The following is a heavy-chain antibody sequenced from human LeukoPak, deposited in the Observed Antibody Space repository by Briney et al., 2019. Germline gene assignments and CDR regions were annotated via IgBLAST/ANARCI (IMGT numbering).Heavy chain of an antibody. D-gene: IGHD6-13*01. CDR2: ISGSGGDT. CDR1: GFTFRSYA. Sequence: GGSLRLSCAASGFTFRSYAIYWVRQAPGKGLEWVSGISGSGGDTYFADSVKGRFTISRDHSKNTVFLQMDSLRVEDTAVYYCVSSSWYYFDYWGQGTLVTVSS. V-gene: IGHV3-23*01. CDR3: VSSSWYYFDY. J-gene: IGHJ4*02.